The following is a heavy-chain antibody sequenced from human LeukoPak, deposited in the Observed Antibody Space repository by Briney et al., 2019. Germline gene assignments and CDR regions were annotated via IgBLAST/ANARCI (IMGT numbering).Heavy chain of an antibody. D-gene: IGHD2-2*02. J-gene: IGHJ5*02. CDR1: GYTFTGYY. CDR2: INPNSGGT. CDR3: ARVDSEDCSSTSCYKWFDP. Sequence: ASVKVSCKASGYTFTGYYIYWVRQAPGQGLEWMGWINPNSGGTNYAQKFQGRVAMTRDTSVNTAYMELSRLRSDDTAVYYCARVDSEDCSSTSCYKWFDPWGQGTLVTVSS. V-gene: IGHV1-2*02.